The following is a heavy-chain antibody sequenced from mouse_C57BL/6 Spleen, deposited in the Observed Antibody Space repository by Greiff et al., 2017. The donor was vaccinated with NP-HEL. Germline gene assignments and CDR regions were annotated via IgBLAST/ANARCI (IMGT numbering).Heavy chain of an antibody. CDR3: VRQDGSSYLVFAY. Sequence: EVKLVESGGGLVQPKGSLKLSCAASGFSFNTYAMNWVRQAPGKGVEWVARIRSKSNNYATYYADSVKDRFTISRDDSESMLYLQMNNLKTEDTAMYYCVRQDGSSYLVFAYWGQGTLVTVSA. CDR1: GFSFNTYA. D-gene: IGHD1-1*01. V-gene: IGHV10-1*01. CDR2: IRSKSNNYAT. J-gene: IGHJ3*01.